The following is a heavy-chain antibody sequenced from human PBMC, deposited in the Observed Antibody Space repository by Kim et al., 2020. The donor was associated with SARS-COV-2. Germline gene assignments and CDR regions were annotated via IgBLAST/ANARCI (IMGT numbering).Heavy chain of an antibody. J-gene: IGHJ4*02. V-gene: IGHV3-7*01. Sequence: EGRDKYSVDSVKGRFTISRDNAKNSLFLQMNSRRAEDTAIYYCATTGACSFWGQGALVTVSS. CDR3: ATTGACSF. D-gene: IGHD7-27*01. CDR2: EGRDK.